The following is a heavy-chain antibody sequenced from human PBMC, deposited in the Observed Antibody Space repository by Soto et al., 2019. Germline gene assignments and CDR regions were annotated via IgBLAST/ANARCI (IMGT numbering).Heavy chain of an antibody. Sequence: EVQLVESGGGLVKPGGSLRLSCISSGFTFRTYTMNLVRQAPGKGLEWVSGIRGFSPYTFYAESVKGRFTISRDNAKNSLYLQMNCLRAEDTAVYYCARDRGYDAHDYYYHAMDVWGQGTTFTVSS. CDR3: ARDRGYDAHDYYYHAMDV. V-gene: IGHV3-21*01. J-gene: IGHJ6*02. D-gene: IGHD3-10*01. CDR2: IRGFSPYT. CDR1: GFTFRTYT.